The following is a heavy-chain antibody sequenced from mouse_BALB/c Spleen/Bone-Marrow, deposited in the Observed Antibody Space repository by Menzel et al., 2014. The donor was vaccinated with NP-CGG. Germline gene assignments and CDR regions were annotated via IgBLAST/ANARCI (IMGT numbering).Heavy chain of an antibody. D-gene: IGHD2-4*01. CDR1: GFSLTGYG. CDR2: IWGDGST. V-gene: IGHV2-6-7*01. Sequence: VKLVESGPGLVSPSQSLSITCTVSGFSLTGYGVSWVRQPPGKGLEWLGMIWGDGSTDYNSALKSRLSITKDNSKSQVFLKMSSLRTDDTARYYCARDSFLITRALDYWGQGTSVTVSS. CDR3: ARDSFLITRALDY. J-gene: IGHJ4*01.